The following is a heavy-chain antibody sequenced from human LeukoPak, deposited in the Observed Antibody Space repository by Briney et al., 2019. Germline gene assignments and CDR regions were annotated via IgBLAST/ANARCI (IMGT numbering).Heavy chain of an antibody. J-gene: IGHJ6*03. V-gene: IGHV4-59*08. D-gene: IGHD6-6*01. CDR2: IYYSGST. CDR1: GGSFSSYY. CDR3: ARRIAARSPPAYYYYMDV. Sequence: PSETLSLTCAVSGGSFSSYYWSWIRQPPGKGLEWIGYIYYSGSTNYNPSLKSRVTISVDTSKNHFSLKLSSVTAEYPAVYYCARRIAARSPPAYYYYMDVWGKGTTVTVSS.